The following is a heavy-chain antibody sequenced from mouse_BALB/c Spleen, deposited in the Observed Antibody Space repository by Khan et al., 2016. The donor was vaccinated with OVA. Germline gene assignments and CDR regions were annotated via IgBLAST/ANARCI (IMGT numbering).Heavy chain of an antibody. Sequence: QVQLQQSGAELAKPGASVKMSCKASGYTFINYWILWVKQRPGQGLEWIGYINPSTGYTEYNQKFKDKATLTADKSSSTAYMQLSSLTSEDSAVXYCARRGLRWDFDYWGQGTTLTVSS. CDR2: INPSTGYT. D-gene: IGHD1-1*01. V-gene: IGHV1-7*01. CDR3: ARRGLRWDFDY. J-gene: IGHJ2*01. CDR1: GYTFINYW.